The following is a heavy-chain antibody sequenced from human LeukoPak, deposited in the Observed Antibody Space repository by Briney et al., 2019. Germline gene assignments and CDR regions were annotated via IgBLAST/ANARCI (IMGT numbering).Heavy chain of an antibody. V-gene: IGHV1-2*02. CDR2: INPKTDAT. CDR1: GYTFTHYG. CDR3: AGGGRFEAFDM. D-gene: IGHD3-10*01. J-gene: IGHJ3*02. Sequence: AASVKVSCKASGYTFTHYGISWVRQAPGQGLEWMGWINPKTDATNYAQMLQDRVTMTRDTSISTAYMELSSLRSDDTAVYYCAGGGRFEAFDMWGQGTMVTVSS.